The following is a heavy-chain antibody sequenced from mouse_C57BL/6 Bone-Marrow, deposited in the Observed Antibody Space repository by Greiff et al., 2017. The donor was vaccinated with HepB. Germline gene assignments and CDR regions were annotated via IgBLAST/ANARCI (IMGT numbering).Heavy chain of an antibody. CDR3: TSGGPTVVAFDY. CDR1: GFTFSSYA. V-gene: IGHV5-9-1*02. J-gene: IGHJ2*01. Sequence: EVMLVESGEGLVKPGGSLKLSCAASGFTFSSYAMSWVRQTPEKRLEWVAYISSGGDYIYYADTVKGRFTISRDNARNTLYLQMSSLKSEDTAMYYCTSGGPTVVAFDYWGQGTTLTVSS. CDR2: ISSGGDYI. D-gene: IGHD1-1*01.